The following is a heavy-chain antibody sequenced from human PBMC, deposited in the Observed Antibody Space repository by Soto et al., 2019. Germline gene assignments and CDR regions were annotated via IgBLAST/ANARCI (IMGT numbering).Heavy chain of an antibody. J-gene: IGHJ4*02. Sequence: ASVKVSCKASGGTFSSYAISWVRQAPGQGLEWMGGIIPIFGTANYAQKFQGRVTITADESTSTAYMELSSLRSEDTAVYYCARVGGIAAAGTPFDYWGQGTLVTVSS. CDR3: ARVGGIAAAGTPFDY. V-gene: IGHV1-69*13. D-gene: IGHD6-13*01. CDR2: IIPIFGTA. CDR1: GGTFSSYA.